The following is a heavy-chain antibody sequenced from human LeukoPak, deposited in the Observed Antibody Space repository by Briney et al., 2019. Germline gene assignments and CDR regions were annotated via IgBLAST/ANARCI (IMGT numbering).Heavy chain of an antibody. CDR3: AGRRVLDASFDY. CDR2: IYSGDNA. Sequence: GGSLRLSCAASGFTFSSYAMSWVRQAPGKGLEWVSVIYSGDNAYYVESVKGRFTISRDNSKNTLFLQMNRLRAEDTAVYYCAGRRVLDASFDYWGQGTLVTVST. CDR1: GFTFSSYA. D-gene: IGHD3-16*01. J-gene: IGHJ4*02. V-gene: IGHV3-66*02.